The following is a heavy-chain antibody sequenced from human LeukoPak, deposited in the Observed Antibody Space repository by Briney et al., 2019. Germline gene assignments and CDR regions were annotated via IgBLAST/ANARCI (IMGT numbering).Heavy chain of an antibody. D-gene: IGHD2/OR15-2a*01. V-gene: IGHV4-4*07. CDR2: IYASGSS. J-gene: IGHJ4*02. CDR3: AGHHPRNTVDF. Sequence: SETLSLTCNVSGGSISSSYWSWIRQPAGKGLEWIGRIYASGSSNYNPSLKSRVTISLDTSKNQFSLKLSSVTAADTAVYYCAGHHPRNTVDFWGQGTLVTVSS. CDR1: GGSISSSY.